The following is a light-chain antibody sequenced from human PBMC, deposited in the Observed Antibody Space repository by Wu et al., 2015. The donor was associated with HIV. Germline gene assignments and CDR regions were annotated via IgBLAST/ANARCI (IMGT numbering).Light chain of an antibody. CDR2: DAS. CDR1: QSVSSN. V-gene: IGKV3-15*01. Sequence: EIVMTQSPVTLSVSPGERATLSCRASQSVSSNLAWYQQKPGQAPRLLIYDASTRATGIPARFSGSGSGTEFTLTISSMQSADFAVFYCQQYNNWPRTFGQGTKVEIK. CDR3: QQYNNWPRT. J-gene: IGKJ1*01.